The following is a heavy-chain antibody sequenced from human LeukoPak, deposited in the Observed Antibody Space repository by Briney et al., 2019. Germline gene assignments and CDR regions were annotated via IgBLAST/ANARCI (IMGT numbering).Heavy chain of an antibody. CDR3: ARAAMVRGVDYFDS. V-gene: IGHV3-23*01. J-gene: IGHJ4*02. CDR2: ISGSGGAT. CDR1: GFTFSTYA. Sequence: QAGGSLRLSCAASGFTFSTYAMTWVRQAPGKGLEWVSVISGSGGATYYADSVKGRFTISRDNSKNTLYLQMNSLRAEDTAVYYCARAAMVRGVDYFDSWGQGTLVTVSS. D-gene: IGHD3-10*01.